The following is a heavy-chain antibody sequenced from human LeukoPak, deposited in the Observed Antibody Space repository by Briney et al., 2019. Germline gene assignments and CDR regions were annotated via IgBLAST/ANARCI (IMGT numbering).Heavy chain of an antibody. D-gene: IGHD2-21*01. CDR2: ISAYNGNT. CDR1: GYTFTSYG. CDR3: ASDRQCGY. Sequence: ASVNVSCKASGYTFTSYGISWVRQAPGQGLEWMGWISAYNGNTNYAPKFQGRVTMTTDTPTSTAYMELRSLRSDDTAVYYCASDRQCGYWGQGTLVTVSS. J-gene: IGHJ4*02. V-gene: IGHV1-18*01.